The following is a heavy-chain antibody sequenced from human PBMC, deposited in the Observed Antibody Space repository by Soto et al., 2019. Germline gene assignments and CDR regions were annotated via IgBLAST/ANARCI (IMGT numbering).Heavy chain of an antibody. CDR2: IFYNGNT. V-gene: IGHV4-59*01. Sequence: PSETLSLTCTVSGGSISSYYWSWIRQPPGKGLEWLGYIFYNGNTNYNPSLKSRVTISVDTAKNYFSLRLSSVTAADTAVYYCARGSSWYSSYYMDVWGKGTTVTVSS. D-gene: IGHD6-13*01. CDR1: GGSISSYY. J-gene: IGHJ6*03. CDR3: ARGSSWYSSYYMDV.